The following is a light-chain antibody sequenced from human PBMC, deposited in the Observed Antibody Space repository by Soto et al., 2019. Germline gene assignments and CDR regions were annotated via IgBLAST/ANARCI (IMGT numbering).Light chain of an antibody. CDR3: AAWDDSLSGYV. Sequence: QSVLTQPPSASGTPGQRVTISCSGSGSNIGSNAVNWYQQLPGTAPKLLIYTNNQRPSGVPDRFSGSKSGTSGSLAISGLQSEDEADYYCAAWDDSLSGYVFGTGTKVT. J-gene: IGLJ1*01. CDR2: TNN. CDR1: GSNIGSNA. V-gene: IGLV1-44*01.